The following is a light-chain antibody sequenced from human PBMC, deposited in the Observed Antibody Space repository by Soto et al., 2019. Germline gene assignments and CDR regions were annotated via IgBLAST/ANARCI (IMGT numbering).Light chain of an antibody. J-gene: IGLJ1*01. CDR3: SLYISGSTYV. CDR2: SNN. V-gene: IGLV1-44*01. CDR1: DSNIGSNR. Sequence: QSVLTQPPSASGPPGQRVTISCSGSDSNIGSNRVNWYQQFPGTAPKLLIHSNNQRASGVPDRFSGSKSGASASLAISGLQSEDEADYYCSLYISGSTYVFGTGTKAPS.